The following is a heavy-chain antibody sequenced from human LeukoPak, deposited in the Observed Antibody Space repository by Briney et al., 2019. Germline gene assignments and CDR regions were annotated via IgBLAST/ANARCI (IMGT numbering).Heavy chain of an antibody. CDR3: ARDLGYCTGGTCYPNWFDP. CDR2: INAGNDNT. J-gene: IGHJ5*02. V-gene: IGHV1-3*01. Sequence: ASVKVSCEASGYTFTSYAMHWVRQAPGQRLEWMGWINAGNDNTKYSQKFQGRVTITRDTSASTAYMELSSLRSEDTAVYYCARDLGYCTGGTCYPNWFDPWGQGTLVTVSS. CDR1: GYTFTSYA. D-gene: IGHD2-15*01.